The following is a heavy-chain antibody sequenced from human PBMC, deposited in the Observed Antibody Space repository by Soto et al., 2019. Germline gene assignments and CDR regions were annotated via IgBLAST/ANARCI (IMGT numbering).Heavy chain of an antibody. V-gene: IGHV1-3*01. CDR2: INAGNGNT. CDR3: ARDQMVRNWFDP. D-gene: IGHD2-8*01. Sequence: ASVKVSCKASGYTFTSYAMHWVRQAPGQRLEWMGWINAGNGNTKYSQKFQGRVTITRDTSASTTYMELSSLRSEDTAVYYCARDQMVRNWFDPWGQGTLVTVSS. CDR1: GYTFTSYA. J-gene: IGHJ5*02.